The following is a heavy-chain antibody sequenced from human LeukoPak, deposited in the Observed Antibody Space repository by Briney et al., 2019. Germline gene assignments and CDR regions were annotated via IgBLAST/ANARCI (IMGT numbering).Heavy chain of an antibody. D-gene: IGHD6-13*01. V-gene: IGHV4-59*13. J-gene: IGHJ3*02. CDR3: AREGYSSNWFPGADAFDI. CDR1: ADSISSYY. CDR2: IYYSGST. Sequence: SETLSLTCTVSADSISSYYWNWIRQPPGKGLEWIGYIYYSGSTNYNPSLKSRVTISVDTSKNQFPLKLRSVTAADTAVYYCAREGYSSNWFPGADAFDIWGQGTMVTVSS.